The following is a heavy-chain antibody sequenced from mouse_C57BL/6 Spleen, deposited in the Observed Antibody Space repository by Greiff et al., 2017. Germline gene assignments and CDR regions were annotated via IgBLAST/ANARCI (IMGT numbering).Heavy chain of an antibody. CDR2: IHPNSGST. CDR3: AREGFYYDYDWFAY. V-gene: IGHV1-64*01. CDR1: GYTFTSYW. Sequence: QVQLQQPGAELVKPGASVKLSCKASGYTFTSYWMHWVKQRPGQGLEWIGMIHPNSGSTNYNEKFKSKDTLTVDKSSSTAYMQLSSLTSEDSAVYYCAREGFYYDYDWFAYWGQGTLVTVAA. D-gene: IGHD2-4*01. J-gene: IGHJ3*01.